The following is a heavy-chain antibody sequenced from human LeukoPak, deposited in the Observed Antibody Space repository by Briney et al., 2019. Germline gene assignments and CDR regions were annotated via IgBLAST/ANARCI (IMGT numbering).Heavy chain of an antibody. Sequence: SETLSLTCTVSGGSISSYYWSWIRQPPGKGLEWIGYIYYSGSTNYNPSLKSRVTISVDTSKNQFSLRLRSVTAADTAVYYCARVTGYMIEDYFDYWGQGALVTVSS. D-gene: IGHD3-22*01. CDR3: ARVTGYMIEDYFDY. CDR2: IYYSGST. CDR1: GGSISSYY. J-gene: IGHJ4*02. V-gene: IGHV4-59*01.